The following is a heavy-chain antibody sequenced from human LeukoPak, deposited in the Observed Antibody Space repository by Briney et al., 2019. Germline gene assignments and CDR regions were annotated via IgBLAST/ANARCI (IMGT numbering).Heavy chain of an antibody. D-gene: IGHD6-6*01. Sequence: PSETLSLTCAVYGGSFSGYYWSWIRQPPGKGLEWIGEINHSGSTNYNPSLKSRVTISVDTSKNQFFLKLSSVTAADTAVYYCARGLEYSSSSPFDYWGQGTLVTVSS. CDR3: ARGLEYSSSSPFDY. V-gene: IGHV4-34*01. CDR2: INHSGST. J-gene: IGHJ4*02. CDR1: GGSFSGYY.